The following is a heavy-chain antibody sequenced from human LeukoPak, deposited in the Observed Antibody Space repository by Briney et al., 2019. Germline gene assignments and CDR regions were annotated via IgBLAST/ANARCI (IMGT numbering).Heavy chain of an antibody. Sequence: GRSLRLSCAASGFTFSTYAMHWVRQAPGKGLEWVAVISYDGSNKYYADSVKGRFTISRDNSKNTLYLQMNSLKTEDTALYHCARGATMVRGVIISPHSLDYWGQGTLVTVSS. V-gene: IGHV3-30*04. CDR2: ISYDGSNK. CDR1: GFTFSTYA. J-gene: IGHJ4*02. CDR3: ARGATMVRGVIISPHSLDY. D-gene: IGHD3-10*01.